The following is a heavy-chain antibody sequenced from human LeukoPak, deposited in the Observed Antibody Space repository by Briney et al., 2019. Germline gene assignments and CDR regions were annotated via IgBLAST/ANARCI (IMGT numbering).Heavy chain of an antibody. V-gene: IGHV3-30-3*01. CDR3: ARATTVVTHTADY. CDR2: ISYDGSNK. D-gene: IGHD4-23*01. J-gene: IGHJ4*02. CDR1: GFTFSSYA. Sequence: SGGSLRLSCAASGFTFSSYAMHWVRQAPGKGLEWVAVISYDGSNKYYADSVKGRFTISRDNSKNTLYLQMNSLRAEDTAVYYCARATTVVTHTADYWGQGTLVTVSS.